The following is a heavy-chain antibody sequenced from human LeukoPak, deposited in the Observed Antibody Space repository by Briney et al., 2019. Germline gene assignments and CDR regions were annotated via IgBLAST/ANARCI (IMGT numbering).Heavy chain of an antibody. Sequence: SETLSLTCAAYGGSFSGYYWSWIRQPPGKGLEWIGEINHSGSTNYNPSLKSRVTISVDTSKNQFSLKLSSVTAADTAVYYCARDKGGSHRNLDYWGQGTLVTVSS. CDR3: ARDKGGSHRNLDY. J-gene: IGHJ4*02. V-gene: IGHV4-34*01. CDR2: INHSGST. D-gene: IGHD1-26*01. CDR1: GGSFSGYY.